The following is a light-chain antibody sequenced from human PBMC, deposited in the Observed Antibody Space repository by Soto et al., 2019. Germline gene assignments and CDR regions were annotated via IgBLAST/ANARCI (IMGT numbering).Light chain of an antibody. Sequence: LTQPPSASGSPGQSVAISCTGTSSDVGGYNYVSWYQQHPGKAPKLMIYEVNKRPSGVPDRFSGSKSGNTASLTVSGLQAEDEADYYCSSYAGSSNVFGTGTKVTVL. V-gene: IGLV2-8*01. CDR1: SSDVGGYNY. CDR3: SSYAGSSNV. CDR2: EVN. J-gene: IGLJ1*01.